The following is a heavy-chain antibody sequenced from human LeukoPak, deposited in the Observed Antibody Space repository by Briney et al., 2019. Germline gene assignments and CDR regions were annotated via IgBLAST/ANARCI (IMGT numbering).Heavy chain of an antibody. V-gene: IGHV1-2*02. J-gene: IGHJ6*03. CDR2: INPNSGGT. Sequence: ASVKVSCKASGYTFTGYYMHWVRQAPGQGLEWMGWINPNSGGTNYAQKFQGRATMTRDTSISTAYMEVSRLRPDDTAVYYCARGPLGSSSSGYYYYMDVWGKGTTVTVSS. D-gene: IGHD6-6*01. CDR3: ARGPLGSSSSGYYYYMDV. CDR1: GYTFTGYY.